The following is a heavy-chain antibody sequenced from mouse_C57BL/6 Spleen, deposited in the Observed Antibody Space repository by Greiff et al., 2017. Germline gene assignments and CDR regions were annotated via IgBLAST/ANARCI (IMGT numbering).Heavy chain of an antibody. D-gene: IGHD2-4*01. CDR2: IDPETGGT. J-gene: IGHJ1*03. Sequence: QVQLKQSGAELVRPGASVTLSCKASGYTFTDYEMHWVKQTPVHGLEWIGAIDPETGGTAYNQKFKGKAILTADKSSSTAYMELRSLTSEDSAVYYCTREENDYDGYFDVWGTGTTVTVAS. V-gene: IGHV1-15*01. CDR1: GYTFTDYE. CDR3: TREENDYDGYFDV.